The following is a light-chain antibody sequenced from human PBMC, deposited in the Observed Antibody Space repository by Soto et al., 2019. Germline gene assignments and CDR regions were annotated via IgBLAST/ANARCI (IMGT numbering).Light chain of an antibody. Sequence: QSVLTQPPSVSGAPGQRVTISCTGSSSNIGARYDVHWYQQLPGTAPKLLIYDDINRPSGVPDRSSGSKSGTSASLAITGLQAEDEAEYYCQSYDSSLSGVVFGGGTKLTVL. V-gene: IGLV1-40*01. CDR3: QSYDSSLSGVV. CDR1: SSNIGARYD. J-gene: IGLJ2*01. CDR2: DDI.